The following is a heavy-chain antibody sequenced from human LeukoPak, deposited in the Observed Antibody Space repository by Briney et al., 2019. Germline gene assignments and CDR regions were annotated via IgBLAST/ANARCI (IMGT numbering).Heavy chain of an antibody. D-gene: IGHD3-10*01. CDR3: ARVGYYARAFDI. J-gene: IGHJ3*02. V-gene: IGHV4-61*01. CDR2: IYYSGST. CDR1: GGSISRSSYY. Sequence: PSETLSLTCTVSGGSISRSSYYWSWIRQPPGKGLEWIGYIYYSGSTNYNPSLKSRVTISVDTSKNQFSLKLSSVTAADTGVYFCARVGYYARAFDIWGQGTMVTVSS.